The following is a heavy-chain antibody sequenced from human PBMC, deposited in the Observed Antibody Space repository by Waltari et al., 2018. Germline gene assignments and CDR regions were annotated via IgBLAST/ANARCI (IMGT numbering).Heavy chain of an antibody. Sequence: EVQLVESGGGLIQPGGSLRLSCAASGFTVSSNYMSWVRQAPGKGLEWVSVIYSGGSTYYADAVKGRFTISRDNSKNTLYLQMNSLRAEDTAVYYCARDLGVPAAGMWFGPWGQGTLVIVSS. CDR1: GFTVSSNY. D-gene: IGHD6-13*01. CDR2: IYSGGST. CDR3: ARDLGVPAAGMWFGP. J-gene: IGHJ5*02. V-gene: IGHV3-53*01.